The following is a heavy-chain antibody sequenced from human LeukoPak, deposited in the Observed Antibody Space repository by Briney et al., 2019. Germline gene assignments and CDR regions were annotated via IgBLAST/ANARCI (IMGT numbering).Heavy chain of an antibody. D-gene: IGHD3-22*01. CDR1: GGSISSYY. Sequence: PSETLSLTCTVSGGSISSYYWSWIRQPAGKGLEWIGRIYTSGSPNYNPSLKSRVTMSVDTSKNQFSLKLSSVTAADTAVYYCARDLIGVGYYYYYMDVWGKGTTVTVSS. CDR3: ARDLIGVGYYYYYMDV. J-gene: IGHJ6*03. V-gene: IGHV4-4*07. CDR2: IYTSGSP.